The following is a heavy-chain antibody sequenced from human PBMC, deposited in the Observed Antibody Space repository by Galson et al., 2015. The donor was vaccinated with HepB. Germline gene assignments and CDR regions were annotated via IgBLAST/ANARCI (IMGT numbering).Heavy chain of an antibody. D-gene: IGHD3-22*01. CDR3: AKDPETYHYDRTGYYYYYGMDV. CDR1: GFIFNDYG. J-gene: IGHJ6*02. Sequence: SLRLSCAASGFIFNDYGMHWVRQAPGKGLEWVAVISYDGSKEFYANSVKGRFTISRDNSKNTLGLQMNSLRGEDTAVYYCAKDPETYHYDRTGYYYYYGMDVWGQGTTVTVSS. CDR2: ISYDGSKE. V-gene: IGHV3-30*18.